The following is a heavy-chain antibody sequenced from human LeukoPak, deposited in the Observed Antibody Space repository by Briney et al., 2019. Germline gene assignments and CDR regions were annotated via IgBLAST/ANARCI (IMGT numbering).Heavy chain of an antibody. V-gene: IGHV4-59*12. CDR1: GGSISSYY. Sequence: SETLSLTCTVSGGSISSYYWTWIRQPPGKGLEWIGYIYYSGSTNYNPSLKSQVTISVDTSKNQFSLKLSSVTAADTAVYYCARAYDFGGWFDPWGQGTLVTVSS. J-gene: IGHJ5*02. CDR3: ARAYDFGGWFDP. D-gene: IGHD3-3*01. CDR2: IYYSGST.